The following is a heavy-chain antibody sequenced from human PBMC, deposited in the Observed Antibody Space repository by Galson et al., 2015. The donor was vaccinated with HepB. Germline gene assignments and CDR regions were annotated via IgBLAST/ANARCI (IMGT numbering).Heavy chain of an antibody. CDR1: GFTFSSYA. D-gene: IGHD6-19*01. J-gene: IGHJ3*02. V-gene: IGHV3-30*04. CDR3: ARECPKQWLARYAFDI. Sequence: SLRLSCAASGFTFSSYAMHWVRQAPGKGLEWVAVISYDGSNKYYADSVKGRFTISRDNSKNALYLQMNSLRAEDTAVYYCARECPKQWLARYAFDIWGQGTMVTVSS. CDR2: ISYDGSNK.